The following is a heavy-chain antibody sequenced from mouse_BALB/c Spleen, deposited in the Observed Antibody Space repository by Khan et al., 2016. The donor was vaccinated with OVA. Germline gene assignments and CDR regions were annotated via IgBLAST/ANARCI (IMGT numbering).Heavy chain of an antibody. V-gene: IGHV1S135*01. CDR2: IDPYNGGT. D-gene: IGHD1-1*01. CDR1: GYSFTDYN. CDR3: ARTDYYGSSYYFDY. Sequence: EVQLQESGPELVKPGASVKVSCKASGYSFTDYNMFWVKQSHGKSLEWIGYIDPYNGGTSYNQKFKGKATLTVDKSSSTAFMDLSSLTSEASAVFYCARTDYYGSSYYFDYWGQGTTLTVPS. J-gene: IGHJ2*01.